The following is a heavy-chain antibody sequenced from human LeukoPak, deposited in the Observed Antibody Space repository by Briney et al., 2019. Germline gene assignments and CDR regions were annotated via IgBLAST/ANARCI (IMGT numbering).Heavy chain of an antibody. D-gene: IGHD3-3*01. J-gene: IGHJ4*02. V-gene: IGHV4-59*01. CDR1: GASISSYY. CDR3: ASAASGYYYFDW. CDR2: IYYSGSH. Sequence: KPSETLSLTCTVSGASISSYYWSWIRQPPGKGLEWIGYIYYSGSHIYNTSLQSRVTISVDASKNQFSLKLSSVTTADTAVYYCASAASGYYYFDWWGQGTLVTVSS.